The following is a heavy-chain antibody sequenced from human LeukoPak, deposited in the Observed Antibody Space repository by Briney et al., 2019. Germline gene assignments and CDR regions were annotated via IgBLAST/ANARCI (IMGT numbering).Heavy chain of an antibody. CDR3: ARDVDPHF. CDR2: VYYGGIT. D-gene: IGHD5-12*01. V-gene: IGHV4-59*01. Sequence: SETLSLTCTVSGGSIDNYYWTWTRQPPGKGLEWIGYVYYGGITKYNPSLMGRVSISVDTSKNQFSLKVRAVTAADTAVYYCARDVDPHFWGQGTLVTVSS. J-gene: IGHJ1*01. CDR1: GGSIDNYY.